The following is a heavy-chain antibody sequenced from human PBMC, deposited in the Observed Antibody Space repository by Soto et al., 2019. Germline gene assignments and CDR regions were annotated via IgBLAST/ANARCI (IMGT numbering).Heavy chain of an antibody. CDR2: IIPILGIA. V-gene: IGHV1-69*02. Sequence: QVQLVQSGAEVKKPGSSVKVSCKASGGTFSSYTISWVRQAPGQGLEWMGRIIPILGIANYSQKFQGRVTITADKSTSTAYMELSSLRSEHTAVYYCASIGCSGGSCYSRRAVDAFDIWGQGTMVTVSS. D-gene: IGHD2-15*01. CDR1: GGTFSSYT. CDR3: ASIGCSGGSCYSRRAVDAFDI. J-gene: IGHJ3*02.